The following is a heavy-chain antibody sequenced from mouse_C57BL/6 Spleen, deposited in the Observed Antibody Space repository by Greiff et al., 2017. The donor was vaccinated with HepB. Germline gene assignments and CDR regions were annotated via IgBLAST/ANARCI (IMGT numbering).Heavy chain of an antibody. CDR3: ARYYYGSREYFDV. D-gene: IGHD1-1*01. J-gene: IGHJ1*03. V-gene: IGHV1-19*01. Sequence: EVQLQQSGPVLVKPGASVKMSCKASGYTFTDYYMNWVKQSHGKSLEWIGVINPYNGGPSYNKKFKGKATLTVEKSSSTAYMELNSLTSEDSAVYYWARYYYGSREYFDVWGTGTTVTVSS. CDR1: GYTFTDYY. CDR2: INPYNGGP.